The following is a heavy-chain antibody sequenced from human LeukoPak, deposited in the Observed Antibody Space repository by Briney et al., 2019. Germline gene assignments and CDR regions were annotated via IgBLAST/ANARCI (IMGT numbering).Heavy chain of an antibody. V-gene: IGHV4-59*12. J-gene: IGHJ4*02. D-gene: IGHD3-22*01. Sequence: SETLSLTCTVSGGSISSYYWSWIRQPPGKGLKWIGYIYYSGSTNYNPSLKSRVTISVDTSKNQFSLKLSSVTAADTAVYYCARVYDSSGYPLGYFDYWGQGTLVTVSS. CDR3: ARVYDSSGYPLGYFDY. CDR2: IYYSGST. CDR1: GGSISSYY.